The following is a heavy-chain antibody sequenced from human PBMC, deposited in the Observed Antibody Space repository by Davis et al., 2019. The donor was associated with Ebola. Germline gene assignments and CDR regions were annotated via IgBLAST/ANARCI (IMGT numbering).Heavy chain of an antibody. J-gene: IGHJ6*02. D-gene: IGHD2-2*02. CDR3: ASDCSSTSCYTTWGPYGMDV. Sequence: SVKVSCKASGGTFSSYAISWVRQAPGQGLEWMGGIIPIFGTANYAQKFQGRVTITADESTSTAYMELSSLRSEDTAVYYCASDCSSTSCYTTWGPYGMDVWGQGTTVTVSS. V-gene: IGHV1-69*13. CDR1: GGTFSSYA. CDR2: IIPIFGTA.